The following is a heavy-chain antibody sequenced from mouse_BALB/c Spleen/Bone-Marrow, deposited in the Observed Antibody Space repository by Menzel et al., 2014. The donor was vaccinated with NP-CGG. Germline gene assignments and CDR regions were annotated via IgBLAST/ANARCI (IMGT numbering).Heavy chain of an antibody. Sequence: EVKLEESGGGLVKPGGSLQLSCAASGFAFSSYDMSWVRQTPEKRLEWVAYISSGGGSTYYPDTVKGRFTISRDNAKNTLYLQMSSLKSEDTAMYYCARGYYYGSSFDYWGQGTTLTVSS. J-gene: IGHJ2*01. CDR3: ARGYYYGSSFDY. D-gene: IGHD1-1*01. CDR2: ISSGGGST. V-gene: IGHV5-12-1*01. CDR1: GFAFSSYD.